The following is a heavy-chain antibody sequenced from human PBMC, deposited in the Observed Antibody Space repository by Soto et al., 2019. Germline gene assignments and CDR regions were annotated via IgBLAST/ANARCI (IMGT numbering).Heavy chain of an antibody. CDR1: GYTFTKYW. Sequence: GESLQISCQASGYTFTKYWVGWVRQMPGKGLEWMGIIYPDDSDTRYSPSFQGHVTISADKSISTAYLQWSSLKASDSATYYCARRDMLTGYVYFDYWGQGTQVTVS. CDR3: ARRDMLTGYVYFDY. J-gene: IGHJ4*02. D-gene: IGHD3-9*01. CDR2: IYPDDSDT. V-gene: IGHV5-51*01.